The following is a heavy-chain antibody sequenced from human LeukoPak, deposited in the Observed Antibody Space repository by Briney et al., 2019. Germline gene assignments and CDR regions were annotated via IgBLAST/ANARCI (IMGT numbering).Heavy chain of an antibody. D-gene: IGHD6-19*01. V-gene: IGHV4-59*06. J-gene: IGHJ5*02. CDR3: ARDRDSSGWYVGSRHWFDP. Sequence: SETLSLTCTVSGGSISSYYWSWIRQHPGKGLEWTGYIYYSGSTYYNPSLKSRVTISVDTSKNQFSLKLSSVTAADTAAYYCARDRDSSGWYVGSRHWFDPWGQGTLVTVSS. CDR2: IYYSGST. CDR1: GGSISSYY.